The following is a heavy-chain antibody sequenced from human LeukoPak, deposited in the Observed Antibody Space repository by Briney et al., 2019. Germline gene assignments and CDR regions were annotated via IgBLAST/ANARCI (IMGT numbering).Heavy chain of an antibody. CDR3: ASGRYFDWSPGPSGQFQH. D-gene: IGHD3-9*01. CDR2: INPSGGST. J-gene: IGHJ1*01. V-gene: IGHV1-46*01. Sequence: ASVKVSCKASGYTFTSYYMRWVRQAPGQGLEWMGIINPSGGSTSYAQKFQGRVTMTRDTSTSTVYMELSSLRSEDTAVYYCASGRYFDWSPGPSGQFQHWGQGTLVTVSS. CDR1: GYTFTSYY.